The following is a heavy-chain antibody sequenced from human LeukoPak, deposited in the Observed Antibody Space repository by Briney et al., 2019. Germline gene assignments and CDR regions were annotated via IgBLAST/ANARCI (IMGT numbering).Heavy chain of an antibody. CDR3: ARDYDLKVDY. CDR1: GFTFSSYA. D-gene: IGHD3-3*01. Sequence: GRSLRLSCAASGFTFSSYAMHWVRQAPGKGLEWVAVISYDGSNKYYADSVKGRFTISRDNSKNTLYLQMNSLRAEDTAVYHCARDYDLKVDYWGQGTLVTVSS. J-gene: IGHJ4*02. CDR2: ISYDGSNK. V-gene: IGHV3-30-3*01.